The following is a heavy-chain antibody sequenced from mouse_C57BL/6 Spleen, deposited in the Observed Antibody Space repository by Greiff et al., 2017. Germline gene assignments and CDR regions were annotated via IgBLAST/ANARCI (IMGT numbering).Heavy chain of an antibody. J-gene: IGHJ4*01. CDR3: ARDGTTVVNYYAMDY. Sequence: QVQLQQPGAELVRPGSSVKLSCKASGYTFTSYWMHWVKQRPIQGLEWIGNIDPSDSETHYNQKFKDKATLTVDKSSSTAYMQLSSLTSEDSAVYYCARDGTTVVNYYAMDYWGQGTSVTVSS. CDR2: IDPSDSET. CDR1: GYTFTSYW. V-gene: IGHV1-52*01. D-gene: IGHD1-1*01.